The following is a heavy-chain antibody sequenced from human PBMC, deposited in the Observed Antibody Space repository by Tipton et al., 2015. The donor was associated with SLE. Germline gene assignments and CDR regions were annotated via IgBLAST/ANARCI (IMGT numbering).Heavy chain of an antibody. CDR1: GGYISSSSYY. CDR3: ARSLPSSSGYFQH. Sequence: TLSLTCTVSGGYISSSSYYWGWIRQPPGKGLEWVGYIYYSGSTNYNPSLKSRVTISVDTSKNQFSLKLSSVTAADTAVYYCARSLPSSSGYFQHWGQGTLVTVSS. D-gene: IGHD6-6*01. V-gene: IGHV4-61*05. CDR2: IYYSGST. J-gene: IGHJ1*01.